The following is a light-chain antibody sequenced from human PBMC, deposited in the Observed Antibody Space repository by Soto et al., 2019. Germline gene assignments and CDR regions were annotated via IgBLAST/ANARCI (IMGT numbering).Light chain of an antibody. CDR1: QSISSW. J-gene: IGKJ2*01. CDR3: QQYNSYPYT. CDR2: DAS. Sequence: DIQMTQSPSPLSASVGDRVTITCRASQSISSWLAWYQQKPGKAPKLLIYDASSLESGVPSRFSRSGSGTEFTLTISSLQPDEFAAYYCQQYNSYPYTFGQGTKLEIK. V-gene: IGKV1-5*01.